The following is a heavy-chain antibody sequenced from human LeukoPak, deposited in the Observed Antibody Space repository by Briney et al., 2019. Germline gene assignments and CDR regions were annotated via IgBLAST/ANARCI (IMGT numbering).Heavy chain of an antibody. V-gene: IGHV1-2*02. D-gene: IGHD6-19*01. CDR2: INPNTGGT. J-gene: IGHJ4*02. CDR3: ASGISYNSGWYGSFDS. CDR1: GYTFTDYY. Sequence: ASVKVSCKASGYTFTDYYMHWVRQAPGQGLEWIGWINPNTGGTNYPQKFEGRVTMTRDTSISTAYMELTRLRSDDTAVYYCASGISYNSGWYGSFDSWGQGTLVTVSS.